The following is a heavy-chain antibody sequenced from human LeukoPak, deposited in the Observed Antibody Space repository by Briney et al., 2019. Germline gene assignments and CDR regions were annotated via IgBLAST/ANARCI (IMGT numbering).Heavy chain of an antibody. CDR3: AREGDYGVDY. CDR2: IYYSGST. V-gene: IGHV4-39*07. CDR1: GGSISSSSYY. Sequence: SETLSLTCTVSGGSISSSSYYWGWIRQPPGKGLEWIGSIYYSGSTYYNPSLKSRVTISVDTSKNQFSLKLSSVTAADTAVYYCAREGDYGVDYWGQGTLVTVSS. D-gene: IGHD4-17*01. J-gene: IGHJ4*02.